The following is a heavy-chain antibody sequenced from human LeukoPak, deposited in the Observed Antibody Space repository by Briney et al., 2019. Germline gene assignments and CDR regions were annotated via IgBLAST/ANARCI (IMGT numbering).Heavy chain of an antibody. CDR2: IYYSGST. CDR1: GGSISSYY. J-gene: IGHJ4*02. V-gene: IGHV4-59*01. CDR3: ARGAPGGNDYGDY. Sequence: SETLSLTCTVSGGSISSYYWNWTRQPPGKGLEWIGYIYYSGSTNYNPSLKSRVTISVDTSKNQLSLKLSSVTAADTAVYYCARGAPGGNDYGDYWGQRTLVTVSS.